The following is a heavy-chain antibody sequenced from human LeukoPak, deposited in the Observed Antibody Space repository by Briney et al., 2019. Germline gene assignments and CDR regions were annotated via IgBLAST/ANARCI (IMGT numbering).Heavy chain of an antibody. J-gene: IGHJ4*02. CDR2: IYGSGTI. D-gene: IGHD4-17*01. CDR3: ARVPTVTFFDH. CDR1: GGSISRSY. V-gene: IGHV4-4*07. Sequence: SETLSLTCTVSGGSISRSYWSWMRQPAGKGPEWIGRIYGSGTITYNPSLESRVTISVDTSKNQFSLKLSSVTAADTAVYYCARVPTVTFFDHWGQGTLVTVSS.